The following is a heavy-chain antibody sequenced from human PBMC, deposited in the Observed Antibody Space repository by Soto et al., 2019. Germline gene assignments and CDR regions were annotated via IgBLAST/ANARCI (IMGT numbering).Heavy chain of an antibody. CDR2: VYYSGST. D-gene: IGHD2-8*02. CDR3: ARDKITGLFDY. V-gene: IGHV4-39*02. CDR1: GGSISSSSYY. J-gene: IGHJ4*02. Sequence: SETLSLTCTVSGGSISSSSYYWGWIRQPPGKGLEWIGSVYYSGSTYYNPSLKSRVTISVDTSKNQFSLKLSSVTAADTAVYYCARDKITGLFDYWGQGTLVTVSS.